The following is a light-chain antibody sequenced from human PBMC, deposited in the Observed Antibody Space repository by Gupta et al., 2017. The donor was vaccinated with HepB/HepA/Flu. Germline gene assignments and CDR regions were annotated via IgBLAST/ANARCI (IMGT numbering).Light chain of an antibody. CDR1: SSDVGGYNY. J-gene: IGLJ2*01. Sequence: QSALTQPASVSGSPGQSITISCTGTSSDVGGYNYVSWYQQHPGKAPKLMISDVSNRPSGVSNRFSGSKSGNTASLTISGLQAEDEADYYGSSYTSSSTRVVLGGGTKLT. CDR3: SSYTSSSTRVV. V-gene: IGLV2-14*03. CDR2: DVS.